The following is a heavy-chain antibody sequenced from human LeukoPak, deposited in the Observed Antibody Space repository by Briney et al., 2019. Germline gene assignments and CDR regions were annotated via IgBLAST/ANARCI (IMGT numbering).Heavy chain of an antibody. CDR3: GRGRQVAD. CDR2: INQDGSEK. CDR1: GGSISSSNW. Sequence: PSETLSLTCAVSGGSISSSNWWSWVRQAPGKGLEWVANINQDGSEKYYVDSVKGRFTISRDNAQNSLYLQMNSLRAEDTAVYYCGRGRQVADWGQGTLVTVSS. D-gene: IGHD5-12*01. V-gene: IGHV3-7*01. J-gene: IGHJ4*02.